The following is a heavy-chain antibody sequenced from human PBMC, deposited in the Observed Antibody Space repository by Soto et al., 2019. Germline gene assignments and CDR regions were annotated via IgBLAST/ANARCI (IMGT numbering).Heavy chain of an antibody. V-gene: IGHV4-39*01. CDR1: GGSISSSSYY. J-gene: IGHJ4*02. CDR2: IYYSGSI. Sequence: PSETLSLTCTVSGGSISSSSYYWGWIRQPPGKGLEWIGSIYYSGSIYYNPSLKSRVTISVDTSKNQFSLKLSSVTAADTAVYYCARHTPAISISDHWGQGTLVTVSS. D-gene: IGHD2-15*01. CDR3: ARHTPAISISDH.